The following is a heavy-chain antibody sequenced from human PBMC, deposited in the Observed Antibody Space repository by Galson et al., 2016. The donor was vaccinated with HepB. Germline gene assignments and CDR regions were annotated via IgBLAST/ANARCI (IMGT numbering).Heavy chain of an antibody. CDR1: GGSFNNYA. D-gene: IGHD3-3*01. J-gene: IGHJ3*02. V-gene: IGHV1-69*13. CDR3: ATSGGLLESPFDAFDI. Sequence: SVKVSCKASGGSFNNYAISWVRQAPGQGLEWMGRIIPIFGTANYAQKLQGRVTITADESRSTVSMDLSSLRSEDTAVYYCATSGGLLESPFDAFDIWGQGTMVSVSS. CDR2: IIPIFGTA.